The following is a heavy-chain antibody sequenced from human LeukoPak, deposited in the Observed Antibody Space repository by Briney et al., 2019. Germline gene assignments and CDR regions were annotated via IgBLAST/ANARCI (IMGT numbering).Heavy chain of an antibody. V-gene: IGHV1-2*02. Sequence: VASVKASCMASGYTFTGYYMHWVRQAPGQGLEWMGWINPNSGGTNYAQKFQGRVTMTRDTSISTAYMELSRLRSDDTAVYYCAREPKGDDSSGYWWREPCYFDYWGQGTLVTVSS. CDR3: AREPKGDDSSGYWWREPCYFDY. J-gene: IGHJ4*02. D-gene: IGHD3-22*01. CDR2: INPNSGGT. CDR1: GYTFTGYY.